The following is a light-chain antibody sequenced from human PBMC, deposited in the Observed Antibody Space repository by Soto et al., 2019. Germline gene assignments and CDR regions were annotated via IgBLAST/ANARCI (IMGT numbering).Light chain of an antibody. CDR1: QSVDSTY. CDR3: QQRSNWPSKYT. Sequence: EIVLTQSPGTLSLSPGERATLSCRASQSVDSTYLTWYQQKPGQAPRLLIYGASNRATGIPDRFSGSGSGTDFTLTISSLEPEDFAVYYCQQRSNWPSKYTFGQGTKVDIK. CDR2: GAS. V-gene: IGKV3D-20*02. J-gene: IGKJ2*01.